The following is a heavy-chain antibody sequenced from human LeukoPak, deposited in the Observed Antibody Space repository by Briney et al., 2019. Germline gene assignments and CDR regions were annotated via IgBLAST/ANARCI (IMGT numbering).Heavy chain of an antibody. CDR1: GYTFTGYY. J-gene: IGHJ4*02. Sequence: ASVKVSCKASGYTFTGYYMHWVRQAPGQGLEWMGLINPNSGGTNYAQKFQGRVTMTRNTSISTAYMELSSLRSEDTAVYYCARVKVVKYSYGVFDYWGQGTLVTVSS. CDR2: INPNSGGT. V-gene: IGHV1-2*06. CDR3: ARVKVVKYSYGVFDY. D-gene: IGHD5-18*01.